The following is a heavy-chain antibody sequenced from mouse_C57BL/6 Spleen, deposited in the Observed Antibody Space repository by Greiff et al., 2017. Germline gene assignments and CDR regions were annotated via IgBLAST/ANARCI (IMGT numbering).Heavy chain of an antibody. CDR2: IWGGGST. D-gene: IGHD4-1*01. Sequence: VKLMESGPGLVAPSQSLSITCTVSGFSLTSYGVDWVRQPPGKGLEWLGVIWGGGSTNYNSALMFRLSSSNDNSKSQVFLKRNSLQTDDTAMYNCAKHGDWDVGYFDVWGTGTTVTVSS. CDR1: GFSLTSYG. V-gene: IGHV2-9*01. J-gene: IGHJ1*03. CDR3: AKHGDWDVGYFDV.